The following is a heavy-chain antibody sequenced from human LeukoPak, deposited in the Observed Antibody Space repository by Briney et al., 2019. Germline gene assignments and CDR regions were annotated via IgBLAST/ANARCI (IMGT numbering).Heavy chain of an antibody. CDR2: IYPGDSDT. V-gene: IGHV5-51*01. CDR3: ARRTVDTAMDLYYFDY. CDR1: GYSFTSYC. J-gene: IGHJ4*02. D-gene: IGHD5-18*01. Sequence: GESPKTSCKGSGYSFTSYCIGLVRQMSGKGLEWMGIIYPGDSDTRYSPSFQGQVTISADKSISTAYLQWSSLKASDTAMYYCARRTVDTAMDLYYFDYWGQGTLVTVSS.